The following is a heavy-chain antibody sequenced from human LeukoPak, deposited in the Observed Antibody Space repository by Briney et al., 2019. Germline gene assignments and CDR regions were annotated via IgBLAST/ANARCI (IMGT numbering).Heavy chain of an antibody. CDR2: ISSSSSYI. D-gene: IGHD3-22*01. J-gene: IGHJ4*02. CDR3: ARGVGYYDSSGYSEIYFDY. Sequence: PGGSLRLSCAASGFTFSSYSMNWVRQAPGKGLEWVSSISSSSSYIYYADSVKGRFTISRDNAKNSLYLQMNSLRAEDTAVYYCARGVGYYDSSGYSEIYFDYWGQGTLVTVSS. CDR1: GFTFSSYS. V-gene: IGHV3-21*01.